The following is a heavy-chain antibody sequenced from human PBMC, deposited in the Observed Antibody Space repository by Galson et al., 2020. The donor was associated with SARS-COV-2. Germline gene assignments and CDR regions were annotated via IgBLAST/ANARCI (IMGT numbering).Heavy chain of an antibody. D-gene: IGHD1-26*01. CDR3: AGAKWDNWFDP. Sequence: SETLSLTCTVSGGSTNRSNYYWGWIRQPPGKGLEWIANIYYTGNSFPNPALKSRVTISVDTSKNHFSLSLRSLTAADTAVYYCAGAKWDNWFDPWGQGTLVTVSS. V-gene: IGHV4-39*07. CDR2: IYYTGNS. CDR1: GGSTNRSNYY. J-gene: IGHJ5*02.